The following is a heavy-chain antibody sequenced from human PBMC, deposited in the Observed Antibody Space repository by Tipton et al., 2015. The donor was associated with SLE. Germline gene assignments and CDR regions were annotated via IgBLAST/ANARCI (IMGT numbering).Heavy chain of an antibody. J-gene: IGHJ3*02. Sequence: TLSLTCSVSGGSVRSNNFYWGWVRQAPGKGLEWIGSLSYTGSSVYSPSLRSRVNIYIDISKNQFSLNLTSVTAADTAVYYCARPRRHSSDYFQDAFDIWGQGTLVTVSS. CDR1: GGSVRSNNFY. CDR3: ARPRRHSSDYFQDAFDI. V-gene: IGHV4-39*01. CDR2: LSYTGSS. D-gene: IGHD3-22*01.